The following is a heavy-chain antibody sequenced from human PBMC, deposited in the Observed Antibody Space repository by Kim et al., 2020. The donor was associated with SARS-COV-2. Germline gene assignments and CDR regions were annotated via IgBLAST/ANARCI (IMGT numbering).Heavy chain of an antibody. D-gene: IGHD3-22*01. Sequence: GGSLRLSCAASGFTFTNYAMSWVRQAPGKGLEWVSTIGGGGVSIYYADSVKGRFTISRDNSKNTLYLQMNSLRTEDTAVYYCAKEYRNSVYSHFDCWGQGTLVTVSS. CDR2: IGGGGVSI. CDR3: AKEYRNSVYSHFDC. J-gene: IGHJ4*02. V-gene: IGHV3-23*01. CDR1: GFTFTNYA.